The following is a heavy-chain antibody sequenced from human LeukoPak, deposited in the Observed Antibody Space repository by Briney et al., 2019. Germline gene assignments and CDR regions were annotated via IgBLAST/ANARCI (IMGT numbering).Heavy chain of an antibody. V-gene: IGHV3-21*01. D-gene: IGHD1-26*01. CDR1: GFTLSSSS. CDR3: ARDTRGSYNYYYYMDV. Sequence: GGSLRLSCAASGFTLSSSSMNWVRQAPGKGLEWVSSISSSSSYIYYADSLKGRFTISRDNAKNSLYLQMDSLRAEDTAVYYCARDTRGSYNYYYYMDVWGKGTTVTVSS. J-gene: IGHJ6*03. CDR2: ISSSSSYI.